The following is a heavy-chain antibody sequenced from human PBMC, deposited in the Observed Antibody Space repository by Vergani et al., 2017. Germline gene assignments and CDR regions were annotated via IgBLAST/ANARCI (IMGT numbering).Heavy chain of an antibody. CDR3: AREANSGSYCDY. CDR2: IYYSGST. D-gene: IGHD1-26*01. CDR1: GGSISSYY. Sequence: QVQLQESGPGLVKPSETLSLTCTVSGGSISSYYWSWIRQPPGKGLEWIGYIYYSGSTNYNPSLKSRVTISVDTSKNQFSLKLSSVTAADTAVYYCAREANSGSYCDYWGQGTLVTVSS. J-gene: IGHJ4*02. V-gene: IGHV4-59*01.